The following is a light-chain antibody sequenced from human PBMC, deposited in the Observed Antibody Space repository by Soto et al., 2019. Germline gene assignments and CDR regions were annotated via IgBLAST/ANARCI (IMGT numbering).Light chain of an antibody. CDR3: CSYAGKSYI. CDR2: DLS. Sequence: QSALTQPRSVSGSPGQSVTISCTGTSSDVGAYNYVSWYQHHPGKAPKLIIYDLSKWPSGVPDRFSGSKSANTASLTISGLQAEDEADSYCCSYAGKSYIFGTGTKLTVL. J-gene: IGLJ1*01. V-gene: IGLV2-11*01. CDR1: SSDVGAYNY.